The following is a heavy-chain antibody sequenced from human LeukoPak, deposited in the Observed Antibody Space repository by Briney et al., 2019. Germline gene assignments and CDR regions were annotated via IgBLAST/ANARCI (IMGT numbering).Heavy chain of an antibody. CDR1: GFTFSDYY. CDR2: ISSSGSTI. V-gene: IGHV3-11*01. Sequence: GGSLRLSCAASGFTFSDYYMSWIRQAPGKGLEWVSYISSSGSTIYYADSVKGRFTISRDNAKNSLYLQMNSLRAEDTAVYYCAGVPYYYDSSGVDYWGQGTLVTVSS. CDR3: AGVPYYYDSSGVDY. D-gene: IGHD3-22*01. J-gene: IGHJ4*02.